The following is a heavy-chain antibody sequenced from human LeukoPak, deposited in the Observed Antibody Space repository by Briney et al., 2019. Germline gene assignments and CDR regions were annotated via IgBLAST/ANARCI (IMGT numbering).Heavy chain of an antibody. CDR3: ASTYSGYGPTGYGMDV. J-gene: IGHJ6*02. Sequence: GGSLRLSCAASGFTVSSNYMSWVRQAPGKGLEWVSVIYSGGSTYYADSVRGRFTISRDNSKNTLYLQMNSLRAEDTAVYYCASTYSGYGPTGYGMDVWGQGTTVTVSS. V-gene: IGHV3-53*01. D-gene: IGHD5-12*01. CDR2: IYSGGST. CDR1: GFTVSSNY.